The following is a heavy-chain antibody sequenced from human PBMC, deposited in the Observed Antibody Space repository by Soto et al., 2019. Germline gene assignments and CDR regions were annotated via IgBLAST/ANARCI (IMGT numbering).Heavy chain of an antibody. J-gene: IGHJ5*02. CDR1: GGSISSYY. V-gene: IGHV4-59*01. Sequence: LSLTCTVSGGSISSYYWSWIRQPPGKGLEWIGYIYYSGSTNYNPSLKSRVTISVDTSKNQFSLKLSSVTAADTAVYYCARGGYDFWSGLSENWFDPWGQGTLVTVSS. CDR2: IYYSGST. CDR3: ARGGYDFWSGLSENWFDP. D-gene: IGHD3-3*01.